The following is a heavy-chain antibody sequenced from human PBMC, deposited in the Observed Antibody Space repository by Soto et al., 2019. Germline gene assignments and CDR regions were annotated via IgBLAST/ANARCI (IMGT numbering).Heavy chain of an antibody. CDR2: INAGNGNT. CDR3: ARAVAVPADFDF. J-gene: IGHJ4*02. D-gene: IGHD6-19*01. Sequence: QVQLVQSGAEEKKPGASVKVSCKASGYTFTGYAMHWVRQAPGYRLEWMGWINAGNGNTKYSQKFQGRVTITRDTSASTAYMELSSLRSEDTAVYYCARAVAVPADFDFWGQGTLVTVSS. V-gene: IGHV1-3*05. CDR1: GYTFTGYA.